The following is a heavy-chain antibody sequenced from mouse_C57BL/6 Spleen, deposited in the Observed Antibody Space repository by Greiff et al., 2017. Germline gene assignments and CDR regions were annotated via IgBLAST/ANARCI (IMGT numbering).Heavy chain of an antibody. CDR2: INPNYGTT. V-gene: IGHV1-39*01. Sequence: EVQLQESGPELVKPGASVKISCKASGYSFTDYNMNWVKQSNGKSLEWIGVINPNYGTTSYNQKFKGKATLTVAKSSSTAYMQLNSLTSEDSAVYYCARSYYDGSSSRAVDYWGQGTSVTVSS. CDR3: ARSYYDGSSSRAVDY. J-gene: IGHJ4*01. CDR1: GYSFTDYN. D-gene: IGHD1-1*01.